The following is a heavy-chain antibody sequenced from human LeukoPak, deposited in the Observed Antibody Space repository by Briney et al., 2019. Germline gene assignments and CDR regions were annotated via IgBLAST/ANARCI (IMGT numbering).Heavy chain of an antibody. CDR2: ISGSGGST. V-gene: IGHV3-23*01. CDR1: GFTFSSYA. Sequence: PGGSLRLSCAASGFTFSSYAMSWVRQAPGKGLEWVSAISGSGGSTYYADSVKGRFTISRDNSKNTLYLQMNSLRAEDTAVYYCARVSGQLVDYYYMDVWGKGTTVTVSS. J-gene: IGHJ6*03. CDR3: ARVSGQLVDYYYMDV. D-gene: IGHD6-6*01.